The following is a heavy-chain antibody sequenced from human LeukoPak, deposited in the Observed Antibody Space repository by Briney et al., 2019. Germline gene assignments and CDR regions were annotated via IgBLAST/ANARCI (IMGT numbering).Heavy chain of an antibody. CDR3: ARINSGSYYNPRYGMDV. V-gene: IGHV1-46*01. CDR1: GYTFTSYY. D-gene: IGHD3-10*01. Sequence: ASVKVSCKASGYTFTSYYMHWVRQAPGQGLEWMGIINPGGGSTSYAQKFQGRVTMTRDTSTSTVYMELSSLRSEDTAVYYCARINSGSYYNPRYGMDVWGQGTTVTVSS. J-gene: IGHJ6*02. CDR2: INPGGGST.